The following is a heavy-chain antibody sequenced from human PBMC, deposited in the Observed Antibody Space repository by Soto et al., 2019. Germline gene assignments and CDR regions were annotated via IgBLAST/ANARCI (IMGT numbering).Heavy chain of an antibody. CDR3: ARDPGGLGY. D-gene: IGHD3-16*01. Sequence: PGGSLRLSCAASGFTFSSYSMNWVRQAPGKGLEWVSYISSSSSTIYYADSVKGRFTISRDNAKNSLYLQMNSLRAEDTAVYYCARDPGGLGYWGQGTLVTVSS. CDR1: GFTFSSYS. J-gene: IGHJ4*02. CDR2: ISSSSSTI. V-gene: IGHV3-48*01.